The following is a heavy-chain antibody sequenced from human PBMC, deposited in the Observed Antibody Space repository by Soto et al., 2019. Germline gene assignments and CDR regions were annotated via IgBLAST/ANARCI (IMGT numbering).Heavy chain of an antibody. CDR3: TRAKGSTWTDHVFDI. D-gene: IGHD6-13*01. Sequence: GGSLRLSCAASGFTFSDHYMDWVRQAPGEGLEWLGRIRNKVNSYTTEYAASVKDRFTISRDDTEKSLFLQMNSLKNDDTAVYYCTRAKGSTWTDHVFDIWGQGTTVTVSS. V-gene: IGHV3-72*01. CDR1: GFTFSDHY. CDR2: IRNKVNSYTT. J-gene: IGHJ3*02.